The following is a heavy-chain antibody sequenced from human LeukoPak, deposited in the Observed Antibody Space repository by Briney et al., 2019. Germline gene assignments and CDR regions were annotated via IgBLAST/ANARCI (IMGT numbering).Heavy chain of an antibody. Sequence: PSETLSLTCTVSGGSISSYYWSWIRQPPGKGLEWIGYIYYSGSTNYSPSLKSRVTISVDTSKNQFSLKLSSVTAADTAVYYCAVGSMGYDSSGYPTYYYYYMDVWGKGTTVTVSS. J-gene: IGHJ6*03. CDR2: IYYSGST. V-gene: IGHV4-59*01. D-gene: IGHD3-22*01. CDR1: GGSISSYY. CDR3: AVGSMGYDSSGYPTYYYYYMDV.